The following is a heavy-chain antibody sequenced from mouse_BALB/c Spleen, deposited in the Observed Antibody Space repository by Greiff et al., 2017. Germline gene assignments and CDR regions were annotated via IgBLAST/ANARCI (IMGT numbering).Heavy chain of an antibody. Sequence: EVKLVESGGGLVQPGGSRKLSCAASGFTFSSFGMHWVRQAPEKGLEWVAYISSGSSTIYYADTVKGRFTISRDNPKNTLFLQMTSLRSEDTAMYYCARDTTNYYAMDYWGQGTSVTVSS. V-gene: IGHV5-17*02. D-gene: IGHD2-12*01. CDR1: GFTFSSFG. CDR3: ARDTTNYYAMDY. J-gene: IGHJ4*01. CDR2: ISSGSSTI.